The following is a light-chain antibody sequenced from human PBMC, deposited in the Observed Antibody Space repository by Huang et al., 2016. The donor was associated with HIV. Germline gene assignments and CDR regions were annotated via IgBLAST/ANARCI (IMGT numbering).Light chain of an antibody. CDR3: QQYFTTPRT. CDR1: QSLLSTSNNKNN. Sequence: DIVMTQSPDSLAVSLGERATINCKSSQSLLSTSNNKNNVAWYQQKPGQAPKLLIYGASTLASGVPDRFSGSGSGPDFSLTISSLQAEDVAVYYCQQYFTTPRTFGPGTKVDIK. V-gene: IGKV4-1*01. J-gene: IGKJ3*01. CDR2: GAS.